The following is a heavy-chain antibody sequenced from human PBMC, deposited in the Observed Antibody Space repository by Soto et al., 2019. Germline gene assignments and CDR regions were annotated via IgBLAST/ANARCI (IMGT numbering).Heavy chain of an antibody. CDR2: IYTSGST. CDR1: GGSFSGYY. CDR3: ARGYSYDHILDY. D-gene: IGHD5-18*01. J-gene: IGHJ4*02. V-gene: IGHV4-59*10. Sequence: SETLSLTCAVYGGSFSGYYWSWIRQPPGKGLEWIGRIYTSGSTNYNPSLKSRVTMSVDTSKNQFSLKLSSVTAADTAVYYCARGYSYDHILDYWAREPWSPSPQ.